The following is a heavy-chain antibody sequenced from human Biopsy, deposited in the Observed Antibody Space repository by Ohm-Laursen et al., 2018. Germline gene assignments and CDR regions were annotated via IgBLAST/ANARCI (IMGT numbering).Heavy chain of an antibody. D-gene: IGHD3-22*01. V-gene: IGHV4-31*01. J-gene: IGHJ2*01. CDR1: GGSIGGGEYY. CDR2: ISYSGTT. Sequence: TLSLTCTVSGGSIGGGEYYWNWIRQHPGKGLEWIGLISYSGTTFYNPSLKSLLTISIDTSKNHFSLNLRSVTAADTAVYYCARGVPHYDGSGFPLAGYWYFDFWGRGTLVTVSS. CDR3: ARGVPHYDGSGFPLAGYWYFDF.